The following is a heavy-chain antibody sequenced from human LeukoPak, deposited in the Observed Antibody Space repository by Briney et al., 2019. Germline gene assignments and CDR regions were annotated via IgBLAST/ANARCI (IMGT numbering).Heavy chain of an antibody. V-gene: IGHV3-23*01. D-gene: IGHD3-22*01. CDR3: AKDLDSTGSWPPEYFQH. J-gene: IGHJ1*01. Sequence: GGSLRLSCVASGFTFSSYAMSWVRQAPGKGREWVSLISTSSRTHYADSMKGRFTISRDNSRNTLYLQINSLRAEDTAVYYCAKDLDSTGSWPPEYFQHWGQGSLVTVSS. CDR2: ISTSSRT. CDR1: GFTFSSYA.